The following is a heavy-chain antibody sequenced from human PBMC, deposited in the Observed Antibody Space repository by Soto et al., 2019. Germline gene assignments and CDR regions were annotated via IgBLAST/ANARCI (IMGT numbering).Heavy chain of an antibody. D-gene: IGHD1-26*01. J-gene: IGHJ4*02. CDR1: GYSFHNFG. CDR2: ISGQIAKT. CDR3: ARGPPSGSFSRNPRY. V-gene: IGHV1-18*04. Sequence: QVQLVQSGPEVKKPGASVKVSCKASGYSFHNFGIIWVRQAPGQGLEWMGWISGQIAKTNYAQKFQGKVTMTTDTSTSTDYMELNTLTSDDTAMYYCARGPPSGSFSRNPRYWGQGTLVTVSS.